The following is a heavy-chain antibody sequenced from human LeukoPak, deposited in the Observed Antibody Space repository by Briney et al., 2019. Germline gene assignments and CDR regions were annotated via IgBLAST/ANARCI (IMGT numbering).Heavy chain of an antibody. CDR3: ASQACALRYFDWVPGY. J-gene: IGHJ4*02. CDR2: ISGSGGST. Sequence: GGSLRLSCAASGFTFSSYAMSWVRQAPGKGLEWVSAISGSGGSTYYADSVKGRFTISRDNSKNTLYLQMNSLRAEDTAVYYCASQACALRYFDWVPGYWGQGTLVTVFS. V-gene: IGHV3-23*01. D-gene: IGHD3-9*01. CDR1: GFTFSSYA.